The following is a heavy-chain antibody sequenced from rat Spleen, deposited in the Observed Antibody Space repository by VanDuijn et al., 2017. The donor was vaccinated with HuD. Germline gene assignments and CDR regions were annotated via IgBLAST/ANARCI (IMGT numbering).Heavy chain of an antibody. CDR1: GFTFSDYG. CDR2: ISYDGSGT. V-gene: IGHV5-29*01. CDR3: ARAGYLRDWYFDF. Sequence: EVQLVESGGGLVQPGRSLKLSCAASGFTFSDYGVAWVRQAPTKGLEWVATISYDGSGTYYRDSVKGRFSISRDDAKSTLYLRMDNLRSEDTATYYCARAGYLRDWYFDFWGPGTMVTVSS. D-gene: IGHD2-2*01. J-gene: IGHJ1*01.